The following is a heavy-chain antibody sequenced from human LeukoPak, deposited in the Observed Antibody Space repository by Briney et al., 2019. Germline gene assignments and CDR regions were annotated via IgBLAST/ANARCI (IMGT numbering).Heavy chain of an antibody. CDR2: ISYDGSNK. V-gene: IGHV3-30*04. J-gene: IGHJ4*02. CDR3: AKGPDYDILTPIDY. CDR1: GFTFSSYG. Sequence: GRSLRLSCAASGFTFSSYGMHWVRQAPGKGLEWVAVISYDGSNKYDADSVKGRFTISRDNSKNTLYLQMNSLRAEDTAVYYCAKGPDYDILTPIDYWGQGTLVTVSS. D-gene: IGHD3-9*01.